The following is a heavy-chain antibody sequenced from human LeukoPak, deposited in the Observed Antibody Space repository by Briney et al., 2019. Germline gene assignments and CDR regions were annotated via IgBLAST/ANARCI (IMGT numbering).Heavy chain of an antibody. CDR3: AREGGGDSSGYYDY. CDR2: ISAYNGNT. CDR1: GYTFTGYY. Sequence: ASVKVSCKASGYTFTGYYMHWVRQAPGQGLEWMGWISAYNGNTNYAQKVQGRVTMTTDTSTSTAYMELRSLRSDDTAVYYCAREGGGDSSGYYDYWGQGTLVTVSS. D-gene: IGHD3-22*01. J-gene: IGHJ4*02. V-gene: IGHV1-18*04.